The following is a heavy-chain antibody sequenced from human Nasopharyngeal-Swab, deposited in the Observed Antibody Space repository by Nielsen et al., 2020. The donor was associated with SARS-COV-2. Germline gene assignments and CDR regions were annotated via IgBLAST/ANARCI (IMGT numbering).Heavy chain of an antibody. Sequence: SDTLSPTCTISGCSVSSSSYYWGWIRQPPGKGLEWIGSIYYSGSTYYNPSLTSRVTISVNTSKHQFSLKLSSVTAADTAVYYCARINYYDSSGYYSWGQGTLVTVSS. CDR2: IYYSGST. CDR1: GCSVSSSSYY. V-gene: IGHV4-39*01. CDR3: ARINYYDSSGYYS. J-gene: IGHJ4*02. D-gene: IGHD3-22*01.